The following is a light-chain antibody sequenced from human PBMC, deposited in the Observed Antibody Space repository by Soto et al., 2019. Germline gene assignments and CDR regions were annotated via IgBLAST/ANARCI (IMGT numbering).Light chain of an antibody. CDR2: GAS. CDR1: QSVSSNY. J-gene: IGKJ1*01. Sequence: EIVLTQSPGTLSLSPGERATLSCRASQSVSSNYLAWYRQKPGQAPRLLIYGASSRATGIPDRFSGSGSGTDFTLTISRLEPEDFAVYYCQQYGSSQWTFGQGTKVEIK. CDR3: QQYGSSQWT. V-gene: IGKV3-20*01.